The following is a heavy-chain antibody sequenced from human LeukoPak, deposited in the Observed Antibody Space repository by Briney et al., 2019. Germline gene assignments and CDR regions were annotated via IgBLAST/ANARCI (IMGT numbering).Heavy chain of an antibody. D-gene: IGHD3-22*01. CDR3: AREGNAGYYESSGYYGRGFDY. CDR2: IYYSGSA. Sequence: SETLSLTCTVSGGSISSYYWSWIRQPPGKGLEWIGYIYYSGSANYNPSLKSRVTISVDTSKNQFSLKLSSVTAADTAVYYCAREGNAGYYESSGYYGRGFDYWGQGTLVTVSS. V-gene: IGHV4-59*01. CDR1: GGSISSYY. J-gene: IGHJ4*02.